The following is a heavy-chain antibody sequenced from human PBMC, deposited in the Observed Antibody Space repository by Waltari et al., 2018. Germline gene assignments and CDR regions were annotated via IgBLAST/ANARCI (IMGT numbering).Heavy chain of an antibody. Sequence: QVHLQESGPGLVKPSETLSLTCTVSGGTITGHHWGWVRQPPGMGLEWIGYMYYTGRVNFTPSFRIRITMSVDTSKNLFFLNLSSVTAADTAMYYCVRDRGGLTHFDWFLSVWGQGKMVLVSS. CDR2: MYYTGRV. D-gene: IGHD3-9*01. V-gene: IGHV4-59*11. CDR3: VRDRGGLTHFDWFLSV. J-gene: IGHJ3*01. CDR1: GGTITGHH.